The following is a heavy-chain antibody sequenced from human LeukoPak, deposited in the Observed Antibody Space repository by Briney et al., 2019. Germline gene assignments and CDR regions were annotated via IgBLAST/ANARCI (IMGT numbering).Heavy chain of an antibody. Sequence: SETLSLTCTVSGGSISSSSYYWGWIRQPPGKGLEWIGSIDYSGSTYYNPSLKSRVTISLDTSQNPLSLKLSSVTAADTAVYYCARRVATAYNWFDPWGQGTLVTVSS. J-gene: IGHJ5*02. D-gene: IGHD5-12*01. CDR2: IDYSGST. V-gene: IGHV4-39*01. CDR1: GGSISSSSYY. CDR3: ARRVATAYNWFDP.